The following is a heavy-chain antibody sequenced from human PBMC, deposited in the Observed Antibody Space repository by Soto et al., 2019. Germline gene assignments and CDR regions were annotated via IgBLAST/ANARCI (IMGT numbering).Heavy chain of an antibody. D-gene: IGHD3-10*01. CDR2: IYYSGST. J-gene: IGHJ6*02. Sequence: QVQLQESGPGLVKPSQTLSLTCTVSGGSISSGGYYWTWIRQHPGKGLEWIGYIYYSGSTYYNPSLQSRVTISVDTSKNQFSLRLSSVTAADTAVYYCARDRTGIVFYGMDVWGQGTTVTVSS. V-gene: IGHV4-31*03. CDR3: ARDRTGIVFYGMDV. CDR1: GGSISSGGYY.